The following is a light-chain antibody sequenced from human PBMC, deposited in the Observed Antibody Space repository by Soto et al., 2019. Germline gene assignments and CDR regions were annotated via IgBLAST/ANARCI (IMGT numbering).Light chain of an antibody. V-gene: IGLV2-14*01. Sequence: QSALTQPASVSGSPGQSITISCTGTSSDVGGYDYVSWYQQHPGKAPKLMIYEVNNRPSGVSNRFSGSKSGSTASLTISGLQAEDEADYYCSSYRNTFTFDVFGTGTKLTVL. CDR3: SSYRNTFTFDV. CDR2: EVN. CDR1: SSDVGGYDY. J-gene: IGLJ1*01.